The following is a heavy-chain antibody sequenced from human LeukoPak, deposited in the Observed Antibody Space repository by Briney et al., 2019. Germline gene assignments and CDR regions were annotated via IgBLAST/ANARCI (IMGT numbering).Heavy chain of an antibody. CDR2: IYYSGST. D-gene: IGHD6-19*01. CDR1: GGSISSSSYY. CDR3: ARVAYLGWYFSFDI. V-gene: IGHV4-39*07. J-gene: IGHJ3*02. Sequence: PSETLSLTCTVSGGSISSSSYYWGWIRQPPGKGLEWIGSIYYSGSTYYNPSLKSRVTISVDTSKNQFSLKLSSVTAADTAVYYCARVAYLGWYFSFDIWGQGTMVTVSS.